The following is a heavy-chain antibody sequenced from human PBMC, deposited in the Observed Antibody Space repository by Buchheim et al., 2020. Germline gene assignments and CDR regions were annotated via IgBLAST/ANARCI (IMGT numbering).Heavy chain of an antibody. V-gene: IGHV4-34*01. CDR2: INHSGST. J-gene: IGHJ6*02. CDR3: ARGLEWVPTVYYYYGMDV. CDR1: GGSFSGYS. Sequence: QVQLQQWGAGLLKPSETLPLTCAVYGGSFSGYSCTWIRQPPGKGLEWIGEINHSGSTNYNVSLKSRVTISADTSKNQFSLKLSSVTAADTAVYYCARGLEWVPTVYYYYGMDVWGQGTT. D-gene: IGHD5-12*01.